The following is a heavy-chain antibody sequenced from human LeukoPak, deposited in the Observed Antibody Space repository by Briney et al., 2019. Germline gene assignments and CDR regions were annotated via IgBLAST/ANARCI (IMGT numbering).Heavy chain of an antibody. D-gene: IGHD3-22*01. J-gene: IGHJ2*01. CDR3: ARSLFTMYYYDSSGLDWYFDL. V-gene: IGHV1-18*04. CDR2: ISAYNGNT. Sequence: ASVKVSCKASGYTFTSYYMHWVRQAPGQGLEWMGWISAYNGNTNYAQKLQGRVTMTTDTSTSTAYMELRSLRSDDTAVYYCARSLFTMYYYDSSGLDWYFDLWGRGTLVTVSS. CDR1: GYTFTSYY.